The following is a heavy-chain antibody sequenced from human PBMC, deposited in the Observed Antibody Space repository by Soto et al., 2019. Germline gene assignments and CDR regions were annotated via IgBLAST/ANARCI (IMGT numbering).Heavy chain of an antibody. CDR2: IIPISGAA. D-gene: IGHD2-21*02. J-gene: IGHJ4*02. CDR3: ARAEPVVTAIPYFDY. Sequence: SVKVSCKASGGTFSNYVVNWVRQAPGQGLEWMGRIIPISGAANYAQKFQGRVTITADKSTSTSYMELSSLRSEDTAVYYCARAEPVVTAIPYFDYWGQGTLVTVSS. CDR1: GGTFSNYV. V-gene: IGHV1-69*06.